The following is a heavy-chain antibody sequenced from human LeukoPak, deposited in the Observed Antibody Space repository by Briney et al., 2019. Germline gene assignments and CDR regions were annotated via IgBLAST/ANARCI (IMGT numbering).Heavy chain of an antibody. D-gene: IGHD5-18*01. CDR2: IYPGDSDT. Sequence: GESLKISCKGSGYSFTSYWIGWVRQMPGKGLEWMGIIYPGDSDTRYSPSFQGQVTISADKSISTAYLQWSSLKASDTAMYYCARRISGYSNYDYYYMDVWGKGTTVTVSS. J-gene: IGHJ6*03. CDR1: GYSFTSYW. CDR3: ARRISGYSNYDYYYMDV. V-gene: IGHV5-51*01.